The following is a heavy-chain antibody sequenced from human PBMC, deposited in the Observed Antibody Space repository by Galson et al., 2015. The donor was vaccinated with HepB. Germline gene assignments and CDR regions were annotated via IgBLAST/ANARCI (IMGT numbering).Heavy chain of an antibody. V-gene: IGHV3-53*01. CDR2: ILSGGGT. CDR3: ARQYCSGSNCYTDAFDI. CDR1: GFSVRNNY. D-gene: IGHD2-15*01. Sequence: SLRLSCAVSGFSVRNNYMSWVRQAPGKGLEWVSLILSGGGTDVADSVKGRFTISRDDSKNTLSLQMNSLRAEDTAVYYCARQYCSGSNCYTDAFDIWGQGTMVIVSS. J-gene: IGHJ3*02.